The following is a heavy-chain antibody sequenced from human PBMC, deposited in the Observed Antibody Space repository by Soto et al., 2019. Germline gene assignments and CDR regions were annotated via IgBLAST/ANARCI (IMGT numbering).Heavy chain of an antibody. CDR1: GGSLSSGNYY. CDR3: ASYGQLVQSFDY. J-gene: IGHJ4*02. D-gene: IGHD6-6*01. V-gene: IGHV4-31*03. CDR2: IYYSGNT. Sequence: PSETLSLTCTVSGGSLSSGNYYWSWIHQHPGKGLEWIGYIYYSGNTYYNPSLKSRVTISVDTSKNQFSLKLNSVTAADTAVYFCASYGQLVQSFDYWGQGTLVTVSS.